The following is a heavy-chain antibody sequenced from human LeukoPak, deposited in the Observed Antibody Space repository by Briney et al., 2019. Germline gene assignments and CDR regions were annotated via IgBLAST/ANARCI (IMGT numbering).Heavy chain of an antibody. D-gene: IGHD2-8*01. J-gene: IGHJ5*02. CDR1: GASISSGGYS. CDR3: ARDNGWFDP. CDR2: IYHSGST. Sequence: SETLSLTCTVSGASISSGGYSWSWIRQPPGKGLEWIGYIYHSGSTYYNPSLKSRVTISVDRSKNQFSLKLSSVTAADTAVYYCARDNGWFDPWGQGTLVTVSS. V-gene: IGHV4-30-2*01.